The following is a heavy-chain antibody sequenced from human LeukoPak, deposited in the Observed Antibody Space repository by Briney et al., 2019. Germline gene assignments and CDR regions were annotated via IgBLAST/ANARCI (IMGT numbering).Heavy chain of an antibody. CDR1: GGSISSYY. V-gene: IGHV4-59*08. D-gene: IGHD3-9*01. CDR2: IYYSGST. J-gene: IGHJ3*02. CDR3: ARHANYDILTGYYIDDAIDI. Sequence: NPSETLSLTCTVSGGSISSYYWSWIRQPPGKGLEWIGYIYYSGSTNYNPSLKSRVTISVDTSKNQFSLKLSSVTAADTAVYYCARHANYDILTGYYIDDAIDIWGQGTMVTVSS.